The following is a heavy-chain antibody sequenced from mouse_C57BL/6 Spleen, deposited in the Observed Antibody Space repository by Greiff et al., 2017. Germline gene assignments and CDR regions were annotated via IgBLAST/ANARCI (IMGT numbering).Heavy chain of an antibody. CDR2: IDPSDSYT. V-gene: IGHV1-50*01. CDR1: GYTFTSYW. Sequence: QVHVKQPGAELVKPGASVKLSCKASGYTFTSYWMQWVKQRPGQGLEWIGEIDPSDSYTNYNQKFKGKATLTVDTSSSTAYMQLSSLTSEDSAVYYCARGGIYYYGSSYDYWGQGTTLTVSS. J-gene: IGHJ2*01. CDR3: ARGGIYYYGSSYDY. D-gene: IGHD1-1*01.